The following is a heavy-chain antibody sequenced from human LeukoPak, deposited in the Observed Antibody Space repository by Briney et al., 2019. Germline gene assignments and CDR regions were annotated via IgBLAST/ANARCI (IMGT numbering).Heavy chain of an antibody. CDR1: GVSINSYS. D-gene: IGHD6-13*01. CDR2: IYYSGST. Sequence: PSETLSLTCTVSGVSINSYSWSWIRQPPGKGLEWIGYIYYSGSTNYNPSLKSRVTISVDRSKNHFSLKLSSVTAADTAVYYCARGHGGSAAADAFDIWGQGTMVTVSS. V-gene: IGHV4-59*12. J-gene: IGHJ3*02. CDR3: ARGHGGSAAADAFDI.